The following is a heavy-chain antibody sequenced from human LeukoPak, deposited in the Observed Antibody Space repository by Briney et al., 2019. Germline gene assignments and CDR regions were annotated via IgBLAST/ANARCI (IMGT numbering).Heavy chain of an antibody. CDR2: IYYSGST. J-gene: IGHJ4*02. CDR3: ARDPGAGYFDWLPYLYFDY. CDR1: GDSISTSNSY. D-gene: IGHD3-9*01. Sequence: PSETLSLTCAVSGDSISTSNSYWGWIRRPPGKGLEWVGSIYYSGSTYYNPSLKSRVTISVDTSKNQFSLKLSSVTAADTAVYYCARDPGAGYFDWLPYLYFDYWGQGTLVTVSS. V-gene: IGHV4-39*07.